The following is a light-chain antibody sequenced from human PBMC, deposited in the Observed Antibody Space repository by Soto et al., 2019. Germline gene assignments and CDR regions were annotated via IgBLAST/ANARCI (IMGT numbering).Light chain of an antibody. V-gene: IGLV2-14*01. J-gene: IGLJ1*01. CDR2: EVN. Sequence: QSALTQPASVSGSPGQSITISCTGTSSDIGGHDFLSWHQQHPGKAPKLIICEVNNRPSGVSNRFSASKSGNTASLTISGLQTEDETDYYFMSYRSGDTLVFGTGTKLTVL. CDR3: MSYRSGDTLV. CDR1: SSDIGGHDF.